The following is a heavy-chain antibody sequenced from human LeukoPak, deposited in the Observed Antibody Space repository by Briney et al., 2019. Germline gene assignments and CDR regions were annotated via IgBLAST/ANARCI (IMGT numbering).Heavy chain of an antibody. Sequence: PGGSLRLSCAASGFTVSSNYMSWVRQAPGKGLEWVSSISSSSSYIYYADSVKGRFTISRDNAKNSLYLQMNSLRAEDTAVYYCARDGSGSYRFGGQGTLVTVSS. CDR1: GFTVSSNY. CDR2: ISSSSSYI. J-gene: IGHJ4*02. CDR3: ARDGSGSYRF. D-gene: IGHD3-10*01. V-gene: IGHV3-21*01.